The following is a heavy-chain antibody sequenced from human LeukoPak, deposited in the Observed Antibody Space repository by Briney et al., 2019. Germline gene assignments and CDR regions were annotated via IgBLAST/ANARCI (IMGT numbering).Heavy chain of an antibody. V-gene: IGHV3-30*02. CDR3: AKDGRQWLVLGYMDV. CDR2: IRYDGSNT. Sequence: GGSLRLSCAASGFTFSSYGMHWVRQAPGKGLEWVAFIRYDGSNTYYADSVKGRFSISRDNSKNTLYLQMNSLRAEDTAMYYCAKDGRQWLVLGYMDVWGKGTTVTVSS. CDR1: GFTFSSYG. J-gene: IGHJ6*03. D-gene: IGHD6-19*01.